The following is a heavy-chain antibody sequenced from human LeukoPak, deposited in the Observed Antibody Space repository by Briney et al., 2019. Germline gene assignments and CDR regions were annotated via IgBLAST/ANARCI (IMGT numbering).Heavy chain of an antibody. CDR2: INPSGGST. CDR1: GYTFTSYY. Sequence: ASVKVSCKASGYTFTSYYMHWVRPAPGQGLAWMGIINPSGGSTSYAQKFQGRVTMTEDTSTDTAYMELSSLRSEDTAVYYCATGYYYDSSGYYYYSHDYWGQGTLVTVSS. J-gene: IGHJ4*02. CDR3: ATGYYYDSSGYYYYSHDY. V-gene: IGHV1-46*01. D-gene: IGHD3-22*01.